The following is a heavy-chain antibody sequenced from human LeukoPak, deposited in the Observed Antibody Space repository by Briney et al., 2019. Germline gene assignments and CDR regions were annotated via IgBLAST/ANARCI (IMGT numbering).Heavy chain of an antibody. D-gene: IGHD6-13*01. CDR1: EFTFSTYG. Sequence: PGRSLRLSCAASEFTFSTYGMHWVRQAPGKGLEWVAVISYDGSYKFYADSVKGRFTISRDNSKSTLYLQMNSLRAEDTAVYYCAKDRYSGLNTIDYWGQATLVTVSS. V-gene: IGHV3-30*18. CDR3: AKDRYSGLNTIDY. CDR2: ISYDGSYK. J-gene: IGHJ4*02.